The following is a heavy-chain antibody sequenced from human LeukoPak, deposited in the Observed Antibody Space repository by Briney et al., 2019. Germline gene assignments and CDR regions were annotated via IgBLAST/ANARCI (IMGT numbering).Heavy chain of an antibody. Sequence: GGSLRLSCAASGFTFSIYGMHWVRQAPGKGLEWVSVISGGGSSTYYADSVKGRFTISRDNSKNTLYLQMNSLRADDTAVYYCAKGPHDYGDYFDYWGQGTLVTVSS. V-gene: IGHV3-23*01. D-gene: IGHD4-17*01. J-gene: IGHJ4*02. CDR3: AKGPHDYGDYFDY. CDR1: GFTFSIYG. CDR2: ISGGGSST.